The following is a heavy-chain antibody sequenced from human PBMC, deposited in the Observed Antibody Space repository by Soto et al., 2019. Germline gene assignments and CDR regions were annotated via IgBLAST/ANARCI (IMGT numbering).Heavy chain of an antibody. CDR1: GFTFDDYA. Sequence: GGSLRLSCAASGFTFDDYAMHWVRQAPGKGLEWVSGISWNSGSIGYADSVKGRFTISRDNAKNSLYLQMNSLRAEDTALYYCAKELLGDLSLGYGMDVWGQGTTVTVSS. CDR2: ISWNSGSI. CDR3: AKELLGDLSLGYGMDV. V-gene: IGHV3-9*01. J-gene: IGHJ6*02. D-gene: IGHD3-16*01.